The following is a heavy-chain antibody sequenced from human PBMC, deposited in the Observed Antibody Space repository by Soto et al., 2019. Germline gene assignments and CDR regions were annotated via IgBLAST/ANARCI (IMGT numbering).Heavy chain of an antibody. CDR1: GYTFTSYY. Sequence: ASVKVSCKASGYTFTSYYMHWVRQAPGQGLEWMGIINPSGGSTSYAQKFQGRVTMTRDTSTSTVYMELSSLRSEDTAVYYCARDDSSAYYHSDYDAFDIWGQGTMVTVSS. CDR2: INPSGGST. D-gene: IGHD3-22*01. J-gene: IGHJ3*02. CDR3: ARDDSSAYYHSDYDAFDI. V-gene: IGHV1-46*01.